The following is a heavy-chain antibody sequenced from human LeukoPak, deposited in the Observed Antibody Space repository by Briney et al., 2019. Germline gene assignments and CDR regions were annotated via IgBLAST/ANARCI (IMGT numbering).Heavy chain of an antibody. CDR2: IYYSGST. CDR3: ARAGIVGATRHFDY. CDR1: GGSISSYY. D-gene: IGHD1-26*01. J-gene: IGHJ4*02. Sequence: PSETLSLTCTVSGGSISSYYWSWIRQPPGKGLEWIGYIYYSGSTNYNPSLKSRVTISVDTSKNQFSLKLSSVTAADTAVYYCARAGIVGATRHFDYWGQGTLVTVSS. V-gene: IGHV4-59*01.